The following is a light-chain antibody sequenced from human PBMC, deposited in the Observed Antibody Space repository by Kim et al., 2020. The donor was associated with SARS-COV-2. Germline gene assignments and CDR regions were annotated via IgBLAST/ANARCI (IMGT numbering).Light chain of an antibody. CDR1: QSVSSSS. CDR3: QQYGSSPKIT. Sequence: SPGQRATLSCRASQSVSSSSLAWYQQKPGQAPRLLIYGASSRATGIPDRCSGSGSGTDFTLTISRLEPEDFAVYYCQQYGSSPKITFGQGTRLEIK. CDR2: GAS. V-gene: IGKV3-20*01. J-gene: IGKJ5*01.